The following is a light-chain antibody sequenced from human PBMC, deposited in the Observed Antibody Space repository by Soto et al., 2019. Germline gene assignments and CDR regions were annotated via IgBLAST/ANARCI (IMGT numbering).Light chain of an antibody. V-gene: IGKV3D-20*02. J-gene: IGKJ4*01. Sequence: EIVLTQSPGTLSLSPGERATLSCRASQSVSSSYLAWYQQKPGQAPWLLIYGASSRATGIPDRFSGSGSGTDFTLTISSLEPEDFAVYYCQQRNDWVTFGGGTKVDIK. CDR3: QQRNDWVT. CDR2: GAS. CDR1: QSVSSSY.